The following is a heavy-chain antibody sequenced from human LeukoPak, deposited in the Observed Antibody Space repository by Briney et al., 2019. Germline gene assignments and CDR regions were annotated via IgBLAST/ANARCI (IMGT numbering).Heavy chain of an antibody. V-gene: IGHV4-59*01. CDR3: ARENSSGWIDY. D-gene: IGHD6-19*01. CDR2: IYYSGST. CDR1: GGSISSYY. J-gene: IGHJ4*02. Sequence: SETLSLTCTVSGGSISSYYWSWIRQPPGKGLEWIGYIYYSGSTNYNPSLKSRVTISVDTSKNQFSLKLSSVTAADTAVYYCARENSSGWIDYWGQGALVTVSS.